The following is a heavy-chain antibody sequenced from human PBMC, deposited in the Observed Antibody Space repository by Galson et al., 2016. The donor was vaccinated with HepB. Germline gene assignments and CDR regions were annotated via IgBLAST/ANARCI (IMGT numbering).Heavy chain of an antibody. CDR1: GFTVNDNY. Sequence: SLRLSCAGSGFTVNDNYMMWVRQAPGKGLEWVSIIYSGGSTFYADVVKGRFTISRDKSDNTLYLQMNSLRPEDTAVDYCAGGDGVFGVVIGMDVWGLGTTVIVSS. CDR2: IYSGGST. D-gene: IGHD3-3*01. V-gene: IGHV3-66*01. J-gene: IGHJ6*02. CDR3: AGGDGVFGVVIGMDV.